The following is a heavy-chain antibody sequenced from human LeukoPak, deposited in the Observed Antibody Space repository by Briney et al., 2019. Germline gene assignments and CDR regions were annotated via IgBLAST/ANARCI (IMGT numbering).Heavy chain of an antibody. CDR2: ISWNSGSI. D-gene: IGHD6-19*01. J-gene: IGHJ6*02. CDR3: AKDSSGWPRGGMDV. Sequence: GRSLRLSCAACGFTFYDYAMHWPRHAPGKGLEWVSGISWNSGSIGYADSVKGRFTISRDNAKNSLYLQMDSLRAEDTALYYCAKDSSGWPRGGMDVWGQGTTVTVSS. V-gene: IGHV3-9*01. CDR1: GFTFYDYA.